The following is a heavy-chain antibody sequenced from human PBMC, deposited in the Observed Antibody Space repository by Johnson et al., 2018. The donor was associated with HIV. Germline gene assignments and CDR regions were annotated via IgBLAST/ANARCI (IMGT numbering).Heavy chain of an antibody. CDR1: GFTFSHYW. Sequence: VQLVESGGGLVQPGGSLTLSCAASGFTFSHYWMHWVRQAPGKGLVWVSRMNSDGSSTTYADSVKGRFTISRDNAKNTLYLQMKTLRAEDTAIYYCAREKEMTRLGAFDVWGQGTVVTVYS. V-gene: IGHV3-74*03. CDR2: MNSDGSST. D-gene: IGHD3-16*01. CDR3: AREKEMTRLGAFDV. J-gene: IGHJ3*01.